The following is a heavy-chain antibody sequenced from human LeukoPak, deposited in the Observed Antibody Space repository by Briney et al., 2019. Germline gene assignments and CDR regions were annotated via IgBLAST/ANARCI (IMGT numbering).Heavy chain of an antibody. D-gene: IGHD4-17*01. Sequence: GGSLRLSCAASGFTFSSYWMSWVRQAPGKGLEWVANIKQDGSEKYYVDSVKGRFTISRDNAKNSLYLQMNSLGAEDTAVYYCARDLGSYGDYVDYWGQGALVTVSS. CDR2: IKQDGSEK. J-gene: IGHJ4*02. V-gene: IGHV3-7*01. CDR3: ARDLGSYGDYVDY. CDR1: GFTFSSYW.